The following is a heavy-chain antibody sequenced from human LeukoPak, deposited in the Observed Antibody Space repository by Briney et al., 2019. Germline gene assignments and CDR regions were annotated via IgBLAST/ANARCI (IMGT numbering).Heavy chain of an antibody. CDR3: VVGGSPGY. Sequence: GGSLRLSCAASGLAFSAYKMHWVRQAPRKGLVWVSRISTDGYTTDYADFVQGRFTASRDNTKNTWSLEMNSLRAEDTAVYYCVVGGSPGYRGQGTLVTVSS. CDR1: GLAFSAYK. J-gene: IGHJ4*02. D-gene: IGHD2-15*01. CDR2: ISTDGYTT. V-gene: IGHV3-74*01.